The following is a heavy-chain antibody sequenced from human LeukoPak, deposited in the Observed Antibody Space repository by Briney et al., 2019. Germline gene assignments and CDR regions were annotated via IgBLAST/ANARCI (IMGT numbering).Heavy chain of an antibody. D-gene: IGHD6-6*01. CDR2: ISSSGSTI. Sequence: GGSLRLSCAASGFTFSDYNMSWIRQAPGKGLEWVSYISSSGSTIYYADSVKGRFTISRDNAKNSLYLQMNSLRAEDTAVYYCARGDSGSPRHYYYYGMDVWGQGTTVTVSS. V-gene: IGHV3-11*01. J-gene: IGHJ6*02. CDR3: ARGDSGSPRHYYYYGMDV. CDR1: GFTFSDYN.